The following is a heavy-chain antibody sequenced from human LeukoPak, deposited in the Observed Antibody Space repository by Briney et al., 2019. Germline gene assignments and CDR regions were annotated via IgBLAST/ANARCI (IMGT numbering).Heavy chain of an antibody. CDR2: INPSGGST. CDR3: ARSYSCSYYAESGVDY. V-gene: IGHV1-46*01. Sequence: GASVKFSCKASRYTLINYHMHWVRQAPGQGLEWMGIINPSGGSTRYAQKFQGRVTMTRDTSTSTVYMELSSLSSESTGVDYCARSYSCSYYAESGVDYWGQGTLVTVSS. CDR1: RYTLINYH. J-gene: IGHJ4*02. D-gene: IGHD1-26*01.